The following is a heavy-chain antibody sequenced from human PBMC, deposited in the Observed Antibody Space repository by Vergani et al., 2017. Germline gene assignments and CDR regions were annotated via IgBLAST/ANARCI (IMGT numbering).Heavy chain of an antibody. D-gene: IGHD3-22*01. J-gene: IGHJ4*02. Sequence: QVQLPESGPGLVKPSETLSLTCPVSGGSISSYYWSWIRQPPGKGLEWFGYIYYSGSTYYNPSLKSRVTISEDTSKNQFSLKLSYVTAADTAVYYCARRIHYYDSRGYYGYWGQGTLVTVSS. V-gene: IGHV4-59*08. CDR2: IYYSGST. CDR1: GGSISSYY. CDR3: ARRIHYYDSRGYYGY.